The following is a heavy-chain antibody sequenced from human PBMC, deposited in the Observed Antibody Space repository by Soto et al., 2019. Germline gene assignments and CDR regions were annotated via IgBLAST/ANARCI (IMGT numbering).Heavy chain of an antibody. J-gene: IGHJ4*02. CDR2: IHPSAGST. CDR1: GYTFTSYY. Sequence: GASVKVSCKASGYTFTSYYIHWVRQAPGQGLEWMGIIHPSAGSTTYAQKFQGRVTMTRDTSTSTVYMELSSLRSEDTAVYYCARSDFDWLSQARYYFDYWGQGTLVTVSS. D-gene: IGHD3-9*01. V-gene: IGHV1-46*01. CDR3: ARSDFDWLSQARYYFDY.